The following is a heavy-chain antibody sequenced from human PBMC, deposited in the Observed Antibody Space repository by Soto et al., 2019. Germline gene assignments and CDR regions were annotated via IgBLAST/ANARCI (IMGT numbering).Heavy chain of an antibody. CDR2: IRGFSPYT. CDR3: ARDRGYDAHDFYYNAMDV. J-gene: IGHJ6*02. CDR1: GFTFSSYS. D-gene: IGHD2-15*01. V-gene: IGHV3-21*01. Sequence: SGGSLRLSCAASGFTFSSYSMNWVRQAPGKGLEWVSGIRGFSPYTFYAESVKGRFTISRDNAKNSLFLQMNSLRAEDTAVYYCARDRGYDAHDFYYNAMDVWGQGTTVTVSS.